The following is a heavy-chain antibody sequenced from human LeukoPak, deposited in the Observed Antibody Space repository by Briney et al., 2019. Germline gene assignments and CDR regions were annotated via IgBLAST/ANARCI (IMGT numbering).Heavy chain of an antibody. Sequence: PGGSLRLSCSASGFTFSSYAMHWVRQAPGKGLEYVSAISSNGGSTYYADSVKGRFTISRDNSKNTLYLQMSSLRAEDTAVYYCVKDSGGHYDSSGPPPYYFDYWGQGTLVTVSS. CDR2: ISSNGGST. V-gene: IGHV3-64D*06. CDR3: VKDSGGHYDSSGPPPYYFDY. J-gene: IGHJ4*02. CDR1: GFTFSSYA. D-gene: IGHD3-22*01.